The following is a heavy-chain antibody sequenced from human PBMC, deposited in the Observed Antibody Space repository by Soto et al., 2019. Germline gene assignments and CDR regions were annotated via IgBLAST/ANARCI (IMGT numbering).Heavy chain of an antibody. CDR2: IDQGGGEK. J-gene: IGHJ6*03. Sequence: PGGSLRLSCAASGFSFSDYWMAWVRQAPGKGLEWVANIDQGGGEKHYVDSVQGRFTISRDNDKNSLYLQMNSLRAEDTAVYYCARPYGVLYYYDYYYMDVSGKTPSVSV. V-gene: IGHV3-7*02. D-gene: IGHD4-17*01. CDR1: GFSFSDYW. CDR3: ARPYGVLYYYDYYYMDV.